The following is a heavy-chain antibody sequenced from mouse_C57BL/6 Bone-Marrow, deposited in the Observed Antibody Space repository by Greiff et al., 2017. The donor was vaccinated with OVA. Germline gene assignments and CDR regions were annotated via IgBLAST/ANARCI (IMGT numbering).Heavy chain of an antibody. CDR2: IYPRSGNT. V-gene: IGHV1-81*01. CDR3: AREIYYYGSSYYFDY. D-gene: IGHD1-1*01. J-gene: IGHJ2*01. CDR1: GYTFTSYG. Sequence: VQLQESGAELARPGASVKLSCNASGYTFTSYGISWVKQRTGQGLEWIGEIYPRSGNTYYNEKFKGKATLTADKSSSTAYMELRSLTSEDTAVYFCAREIYYYGSSYYFDYWGQGNTLTVSS.